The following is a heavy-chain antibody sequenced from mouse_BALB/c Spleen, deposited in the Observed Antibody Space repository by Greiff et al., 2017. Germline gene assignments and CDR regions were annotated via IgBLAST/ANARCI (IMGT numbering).Heavy chain of an antibody. CDR3: ARSVSFLRLFAY. CDR2: ISSGSSTI. Sequence: EVKLVESGGGLVQPGGSRKLSCAASGFTFSSFGMHWVRQAPEKGLEWVAYISSGSSTIYYADTVKGRFTISRDNPKNTLFLQMTSLRSEDTAMYYCARSVSFLRLFAYWGQGTLVTVSA. CDR1: GFTFSSFG. J-gene: IGHJ3*01. D-gene: IGHD1-2*01. V-gene: IGHV5-17*02.